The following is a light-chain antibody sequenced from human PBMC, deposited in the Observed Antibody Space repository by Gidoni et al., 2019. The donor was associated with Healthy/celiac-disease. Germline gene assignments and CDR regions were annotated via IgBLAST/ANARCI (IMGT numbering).Light chain of an antibody. CDR1: QSISSW. CDR2: KAS. V-gene: IGKV1-5*03. J-gene: IGKJ2*01. CDR3: QQYNS. Sequence: DIQMTQSPSTLSESVGDRVTITCRASQSISSWLAWYQQKPGKAPKLLIYKASSLESGVPSRFSGSGAGTEFTLTISSLQPDDVATYYCQQYNSFXQXTKLEIK.